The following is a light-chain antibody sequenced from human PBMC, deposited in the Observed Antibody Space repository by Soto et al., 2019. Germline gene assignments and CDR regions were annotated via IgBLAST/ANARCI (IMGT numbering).Light chain of an antibody. CDR2: SAT. V-gene: IGKV1-39*01. J-gene: IGKJ2*01. CDR1: QSFINY. CDR3: QQTYTIPCT. Sequence: DIQMTQSPSSVSASVGDRVTITCRTSQSFINYLAWYQHRPGKAPKLLIYSATVLQSGVPSRFSGSGSGTDFTLTISRLQPEDSATYYCQQTYTIPCTFGQGTRVEIK.